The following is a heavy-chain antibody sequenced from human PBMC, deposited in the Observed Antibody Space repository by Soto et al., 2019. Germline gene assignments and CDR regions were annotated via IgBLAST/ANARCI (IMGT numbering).Heavy chain of an antibody. Sequence: SLTCTVSGGSISSGDYYWSWIRQHPGKGLEWIGYIYYSGNTYYNPSLKSRVTISVDTSKNHFSLKLSSVTTADTAVYFCAREGNLGRWIQPLDSWGQGTLVTVSS. J-gene: IGHJ4*02. CDR2: IYYSGNT. CDR1: GGSISSGDYY. CDR3: AREGNLGRWIQPLDS. V-gene: IGHV4-31*03. D-gene: IGHD2-2*03.